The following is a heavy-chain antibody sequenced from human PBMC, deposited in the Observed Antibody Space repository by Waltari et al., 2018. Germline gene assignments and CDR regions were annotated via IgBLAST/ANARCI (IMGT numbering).Heavy chain of an antibody. CDR2: IRGSGGSK. D-gene: IGHD3-3*01. Sequence: EVQLVESGGGLVQPGGSLRLSCAASGFTFSSYAMSWVRQAPGKGLEWVSAIRGSGGSKYYADSVKGRFTISRDNSKNTLYLQMNSLRAEDTAVYYCAKDVLLEWLFPGANYYYYGMDVWGQGTTVTVSS. V-gene: IGHV3-23*04. CDR3: AKDVLLEWLFPGANYYYYGMDV. J-gene: IGHJ6*02. CDR1: GFTFSSYA.